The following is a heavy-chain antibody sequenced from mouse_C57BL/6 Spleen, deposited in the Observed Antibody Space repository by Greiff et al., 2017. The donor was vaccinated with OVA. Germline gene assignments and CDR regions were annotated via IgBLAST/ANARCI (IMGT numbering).Heavy chain of an antibody. Sequence: QVQLQQSGAELARPGASVKMSCKASGYTFTSYTMHWVKQRPGQGLEWIGYINPSSGYTKYNQKFKDKATLTADKSSSTAYMQLSSLTSEDSAVYYCARSTYGSSYDDYWGQGTTLTVSS. V-gene: IGHV1-4*01. D-gene: IGHD1-1*01. CDR2: INPSSGYT. J-gene: IGHJ2*01. CDR1: GYTFTSYT. CDR3: ARSTYGSSYDDY.